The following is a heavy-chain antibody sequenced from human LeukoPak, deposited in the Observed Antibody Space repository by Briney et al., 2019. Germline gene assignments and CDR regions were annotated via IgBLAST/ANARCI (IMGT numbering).Heavy chain of an antibody. Sequence: ASVKVSCKASGYTFTSYAMNWVRQAPGQGLEWMGWINPNSGGTNYAQKFQGRVTMTRDTSISTAYMELSRLRSDDTAVYYCARAKEVATIDFDYWGQGTLVTVSS. J-gene: IGHJ4*02. CDR1: GYTFTSYA. CDR2: INPNSGGT. V-gene: IGHV1-2*02. D-gene: IGHD5-12*01. CDR3: ARAKEVATIDFDY.